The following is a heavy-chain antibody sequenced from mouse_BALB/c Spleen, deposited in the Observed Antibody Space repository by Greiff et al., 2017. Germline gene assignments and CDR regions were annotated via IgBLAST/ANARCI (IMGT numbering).Heavy chain of an antibody. CDR3: ARPGNYADY. V-gene: IGHV1-9*01. J-gene: IGHJ4*01. CDR2: ILPGSGST. CDR1: GYTFSSYW. Sequence: QVQLKQSGAELMKPGASVKISCKATGYTFSSYWIEWVKQRPGHGLEWIGEILPGSGSTNYNEKFKGKATFTADTSSNTAYMQLSSLTSEDSAVYYCARPGNYADYWGQGTSVTVSS. D-gene: IGHD2-1*01.